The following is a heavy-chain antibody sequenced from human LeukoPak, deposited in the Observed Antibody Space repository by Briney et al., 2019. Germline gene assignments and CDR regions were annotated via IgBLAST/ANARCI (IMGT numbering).Heavy chain of an antibody. CDR1: GFTFSDYY. D-gene: IGHD6-19*01. J-gene: IGHJ4*02. Sequence: PGGSLRLSCAVSGFTFSDYYMSWIRQAPGKGLEWVSYISSSGSTIYYADSVKGRFTISRDNAKNSLYLQMNSLRAEDTAVYYCARVQMGAVAGTSFDYWGQGTLVTVSS. CDR2: ISSSGSTI. CDR3: ARVQMGAVAGTSFDY. V-gene: IGHV3-11*04.